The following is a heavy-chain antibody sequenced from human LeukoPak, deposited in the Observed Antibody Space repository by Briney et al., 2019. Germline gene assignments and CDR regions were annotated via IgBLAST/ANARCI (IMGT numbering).Heavy chain of an antibody. J-gene: IGHJ3*02. CDR1: GFTFSSYA. Sequence: PGGSLRLSCAASGFTFSSYAMSWVRQAPGKGLEWVSAISTGGGSTYYAAPVKGRFTISRDNSNHTLYLQMNSLRGDDTAVYYCAKPRDSIVGTTTPTRLATLDIWGQGTMVTVSS. D-gene: IGHD1-26*01. V-gene: IGHV3-23*01. CDR3: AKPRDSIVGTTTPTRLATLDI. CDR2: ISTGGGST.